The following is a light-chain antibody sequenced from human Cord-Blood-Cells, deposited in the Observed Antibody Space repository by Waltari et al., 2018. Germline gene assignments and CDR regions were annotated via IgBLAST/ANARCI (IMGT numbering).Light chain of an antibody. V-gene: IGLV2-8*01. J-gene: IGLJ1*01. CDR3: SSYAGSNNFV. CDR2: EVI. Sequence: QSALTQPPSASGSPGQSVTISCTGTSSAVGGYNYVSWYQQHPGKAPKLMIYEVIKRPSGVPDRFSGSKSGNTASLTVSGLQAEDEADYYCSSYAGSNNFVFGTGTKVTVL. CDR1: SSAVGGYNY.